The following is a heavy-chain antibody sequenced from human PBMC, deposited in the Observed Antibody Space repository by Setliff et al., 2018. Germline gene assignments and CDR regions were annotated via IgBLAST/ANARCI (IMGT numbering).Heavy chain of an antibody. D-gene: IGHD4-17*01. J-gene: IGHJ4*02. V-gene: IGHV7-4-1*02. CDR1: GYTFRSYA. CDR3: ARVPHDYGDFPLDY. CDR2: INTNTGNP. Sequence: ASVKVSCKASGYTFRSYAMNWVRQAPGQGLEWMGWINTNTGNPTYAQGFTGRFVFSLDTSVSTTYLQISSLKADDTAVYYCARVPHDYGDFPLDYWGQGTLVTVSS.